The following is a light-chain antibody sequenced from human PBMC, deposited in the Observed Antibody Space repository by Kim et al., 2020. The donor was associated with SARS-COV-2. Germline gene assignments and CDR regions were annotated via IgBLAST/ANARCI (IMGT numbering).Light chain of an antibody. Sequence: SYELTQPPSVSVAPGKTARITCGGDNIGSKSVHWYQQRTGQAPVVVIYYDKDRPSGIPERFFGSNSGHTATLTINRVAGGDEAEYYCQVWDSSTGHVVFVGGAQLTVL. CDR3: QVWDSSTGHVV. V-gene: IGLV3-21*04. J-gene: IGLJ2*01. CDR2: YDK. CDR1: NIGSKS.